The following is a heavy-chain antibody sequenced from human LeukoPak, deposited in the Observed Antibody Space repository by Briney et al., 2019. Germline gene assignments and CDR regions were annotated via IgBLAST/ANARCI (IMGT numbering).Heavy chain of an antibody. Sequence: GGSLRLSCAASGFTLSSYNMNWVRHAPGKGLEWVSYISSSSTYIHYADSMKGRFTISRDNAKNSLYLQMNSLRAEDTAVYYCATGIVVVVAARFDYWGQGTLVTVSS. J-gene: IGHJ4*02. D-gene: IGHD2-15*01. V-gene: IGHV3-21*01. CDR1: GFTLSSYN. CDR3: ATGIVVVVAARFDY. CDR2: ISSSSTYI.